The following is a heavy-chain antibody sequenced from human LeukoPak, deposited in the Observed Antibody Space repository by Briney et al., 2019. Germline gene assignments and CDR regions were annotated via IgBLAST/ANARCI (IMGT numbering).Heavy chain of an antibody. J-gene: IGHJ6*02. CDR3: AKVRGPLYYYAVDA. V-gene: IGHV3-30*18. CDR2: VSYDGKYE. Sequence: AGGSLRLSCAASGFTFSSYSMNWVRQAPGKGPEWVATVSYDGKYEFYSDSVKGRFSISRNDSDNTVHLQMNSLRPEDSAVFYCAKVRGPLYYYAVDAWGQGTKVTVSS. D-gene: IGHD1-14*01. CDR1: GFTFSSYS.